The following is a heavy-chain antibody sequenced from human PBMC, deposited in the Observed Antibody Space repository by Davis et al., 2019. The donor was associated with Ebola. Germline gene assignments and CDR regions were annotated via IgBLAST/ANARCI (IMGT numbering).Heavy chain of an antibody. D-gene: IGHD6-6*01. CDR1: GFTFSSYA. CDR2: ISGSVGST. V-gene: IGHV3-23*01. Sequence: GGSLRLSCAASGFTFSSYAMSWVRQAPGKGLEWVSAISGSVGSTYYADSVKGRFTISRDNSKNTLYLQMNSLRAEDTAVYYCAKSFSSSPRLRYYYGMDVWGQGTTVTVSS. J-gene: IGHJ6*02. CDR3: AKSFSSSPRLRYYYGMDV.